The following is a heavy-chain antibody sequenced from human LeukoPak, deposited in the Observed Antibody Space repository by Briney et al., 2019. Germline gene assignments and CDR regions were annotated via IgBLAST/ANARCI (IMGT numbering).Heavy chain of an antibody. CDR2: ISAYNGNT. D-gene: IGHD7-27*01. J-gene: IGHJ4*02. V-gene: IGHV1-18*01. CDR3: ARAPRSWGFDY. Sequence: ASVKVSCKASGYTLTSYGISWVRQAPGQGLEWMGWISAYNGNTNYAQKLQGRVTMTRSTSINTAYMELSSLRPEDTAVYYCARAPRSWGFDYWGLGTLVTVSS. CDR1: GYTLTSYG.